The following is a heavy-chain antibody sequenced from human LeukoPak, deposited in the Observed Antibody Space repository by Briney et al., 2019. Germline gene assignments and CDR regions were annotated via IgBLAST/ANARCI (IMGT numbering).Heavy chain of an antibody. CDR2: IVVGSGNT. D-gene: IGHD3-16*01. Sequence: TSVKVSCKASGFTFASSAVQWVRQARGQRLEWIGWIVVGSGNTNYAQKFQERVTITRDMSTRTAYMELSSLRSEDTAVYYCAADGGSFGLDAFDIWGQGTMVTVSS. J-gene: IGHJ3*02. CDR3: AADGGSFGLDAFDI. CDR1: GFTFASSA. V-gene: IGHV1-58*01.